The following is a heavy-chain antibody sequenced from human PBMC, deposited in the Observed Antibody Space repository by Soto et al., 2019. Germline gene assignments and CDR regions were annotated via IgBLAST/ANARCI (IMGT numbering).Heavy chain of an antibody. D-gene: IGHD3-9*01. CDR1: GYTFTSYG. Sequence: QVQLVQSGAEVKKAGASVKVSCKASGYTFTSYGISWVRQAPGQGLEWMGWISAYNGNTNYAQKLQGRVTMTTDTSTSTAYMELRSLRSDDTAVYHCARVPIPYYDILTGYKNYYFDYWGQGTLVTVSS. CDR2: ISAYNGNT. CDR3: ARVPIPYYDILTGYKNYYFDY. J-gene: IGHJ4*02. V-gene: IGHV1-18*01.